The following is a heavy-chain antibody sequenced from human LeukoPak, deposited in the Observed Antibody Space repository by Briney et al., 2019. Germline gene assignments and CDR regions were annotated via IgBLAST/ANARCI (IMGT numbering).Heavy chain of an antibody. CDR3: SNEVDYYDSSGPY. J-gene: IGHJ4*02. CDR1: GFTFSSYS. D-gene: IGHD3-22*01. V-gene: IGHV3-21*01. CDR2: ISSSSSYI. Sequence: GGSLRLSCAASGFTFSSYSMNWVRQAPGKGLEWVSSISSSSSYIYYADSVKGRFTISRDNAKNSLYLQMSSLRAEDTAVYYCSNEVDYYDSSGPYWGQGTLVTVSS.